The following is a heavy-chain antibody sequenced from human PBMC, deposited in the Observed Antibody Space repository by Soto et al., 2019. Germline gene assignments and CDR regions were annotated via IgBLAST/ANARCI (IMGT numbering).Heavy chain of an antibody. V-gene: IGHV3-30-3*01. CDR2: ISYDGSNK. CDR3: ARGDYYDSSGYPYGMDV. CDR1: GFTFSSYA. Sequence: QVQLVESGGGVVQPGRSLRLSCAASGFTFSSYAMHWVRQAPGKGLEWVAVISYDGSNKYYADSVKGRFTISRDNSKNTLYLQMNSLRAEDTAVYYCARGDYYDSSGYPYGMDVWGQGTTVTVSS. D-gene: IGHD3-22*01. J-gene: IGHJ6*02.